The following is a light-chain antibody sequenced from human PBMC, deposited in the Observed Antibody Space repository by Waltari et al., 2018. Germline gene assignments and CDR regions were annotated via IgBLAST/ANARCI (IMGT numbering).Light chain of an antibody. CDR2: RDV. J-gene: IGLJ3*02. Sequence: YDVTQPLSMSVALGQTARISCGGNRIGGKNVHWYQQRPGQAPVLLMYRDVNRPSGIPERFSGSNSGNMATLTITRAQAGDEADYYCQVWDTTTWVFGRGTKLTVL. CDR1: RIGGKN. CDR3: QVWDTTTWV. V-gene: IGLV3-9*01.